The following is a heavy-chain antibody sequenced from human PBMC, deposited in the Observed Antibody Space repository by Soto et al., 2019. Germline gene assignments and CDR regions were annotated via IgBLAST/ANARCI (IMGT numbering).Heavy chain of an antibody. CDR1: GGSFSGYY. D-gene: IGHD6-13*01. CDR2: INHSGST. CDR3: AREGYSTPSRRGRGLDV. V-gene: IGHV4-34*01. Sequence: SETLSLTCAVYGGSFSGYYWSWIRQPPGKGLEWIGEINHSGSTNYNPSLKSRVTISVDTSKNQFSLKLSSVTAADTTVYYCAREGYSTPSRRGRGLDVWGQGTTVTVSS. J-gene: IGHJ6*02.